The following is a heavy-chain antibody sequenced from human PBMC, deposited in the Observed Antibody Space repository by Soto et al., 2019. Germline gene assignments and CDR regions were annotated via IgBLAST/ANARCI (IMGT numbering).Heavy chain of an antibody. CDR3: ARDLGYCSGGSCYSQYYYYYYYMDV. CDR2: ISAYNGNT. V-gene: IGHV1-18*01. J-gene: IGHJ6*03. D-gene: IGHD2-15*01. CDR1: GYTFTSYG. Sequence: ASVKVSCKASGYTFTSYGISWVRQAPGQGLEWMGWISAYNGNTNYAQKLQGRVTMTTDTSTSTAYMELRSLRSDDTAVYYCARDLGYCSGGSCYSQYYYYYYYMDVWGKRTTVTVSS.